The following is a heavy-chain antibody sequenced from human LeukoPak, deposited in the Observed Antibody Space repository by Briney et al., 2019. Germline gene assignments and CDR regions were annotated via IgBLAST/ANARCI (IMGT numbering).Heavy chain of an antibody. V-gene: IGHV3-7*01. CDR3: ARDPYQNAYGAFDI. J-gene: IGHJ3*02. Sequence: GVSLRLSCAASGFTFSTYWMTWVRQAPGKGLEWVANIKEDGSEQVYVDSVKGRFTISRDNADSSLYLQMNSLRVEDTAVYFCARDPYQNAYGAFDIWGQGTMVTVSS. CDR2: IKEDGSEQ. D-gene: IGHD3-10*01. CDR1: GFTFSTYW.